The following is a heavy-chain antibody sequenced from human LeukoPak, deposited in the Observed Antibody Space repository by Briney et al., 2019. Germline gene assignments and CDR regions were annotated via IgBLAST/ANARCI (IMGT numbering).Heavy chain of an antibody. V-gene: IGHV3-66*04. D-gene: IGHD1-14*01. J-gene: IGHJ4*02. CDR2: IYSDGKT. Sequence: GGSLRLSRAASGVTVSTNYMAWVRQAPGKGLEWVSVIYSDGKTYYADSVKDRFTISRDNSKNTLSLQMNNVRAGDTAVYYCARPFPSGDSAAEGRDDHWGQGTLVTVSS. CDR3: ARPFPSGDSAAEGRDDH. CDR1: GVTVSTNY.